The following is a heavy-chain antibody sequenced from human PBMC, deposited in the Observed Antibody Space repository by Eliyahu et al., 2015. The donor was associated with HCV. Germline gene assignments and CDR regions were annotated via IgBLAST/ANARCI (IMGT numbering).Heavy chain of an antibody. J-gene: IGHJ6*02. CDR1: GYTFTXYG. V-gene: IGHV1-18*01. D-gene: IGHD3-9*01. CDR2: ISAYNGNT. Sequence: QVQLVQSGAEVKKPGASVKVSCKASGYTFTXYGISWVRQAPGQGLEXMGWISAYNGNTNYAQKLQGRVTMTTXTSTSTAHMELRSLRSDDTAVYYCARGLYDILTGYWYYGMDVWGQGTTVTVSS. CDR3: ARGLYDILTGYWYYGMDV.